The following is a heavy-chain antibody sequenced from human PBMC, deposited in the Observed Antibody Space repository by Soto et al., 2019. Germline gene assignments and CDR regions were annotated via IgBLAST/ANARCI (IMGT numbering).Heavy chain of an antibody. D-gene: IGHD1-26*01. Sequence: SETLSLTCSVSGASVTSGSYFWTWIRQLPGKGLQWIGYIYSSGATHYNPSLQNRLSMSLDTSGNHFSLRLTSVTVADTAVYYCAVHRATPGAALSNWFGPWGQGSLVT. J-gene: IGHJ5*02. V-gene: IGHV4-31*02. CDR3: AVHRATPGAALSNWFGP. CDR2: IYSSGAT. CDR1: GASVTSGSYF.